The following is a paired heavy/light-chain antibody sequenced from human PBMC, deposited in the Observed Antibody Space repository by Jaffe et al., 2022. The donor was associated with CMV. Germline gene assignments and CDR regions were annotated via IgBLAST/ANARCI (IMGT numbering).Light chain of an antibody. Sequence: DIQMTQSPTSLSASAGDRVTITCRASQSIKNYLNWYQQKPGKAPKVLISTASNLHSGVPSRFGGSGSGTDFTLTITSLQPEDFATYYCQQSYSIPWTFGQGTKVEIK. CDR1: QSIKNY. V-gene: IGKV1-39*01. J-gene: IGKJ1*01. CDR2: TAS. CDR3: QQSYSIPWT.
Heavy chain of an antibody. Sequence: QVTLRESGPALVKPTQTLTLTCTFSGFSLTTSGMSVNWIRQPPGKALEWLARIDWDNDKYYSTSLKTRLTISKDTSKNQVVLTMTNMDPADTATYFCARMSGVYFEGSAYYYDYWGQGTLVTVSS. V-gene: IGHV2-70*15. J-gene: IGHJ4*02. CDR3: ARMSGVYFEGSAYYYDY. D-gene: IGHD3-22*01. CDR1: GFSLTTSGMS. CDR2: IDWDNDK.